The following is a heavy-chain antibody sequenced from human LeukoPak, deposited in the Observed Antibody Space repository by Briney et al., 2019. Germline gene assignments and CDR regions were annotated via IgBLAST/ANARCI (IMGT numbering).Heavy chain of an antibody. Sequence: TPSETLSLTCAVSGASISSSYWSWIRQPPGKGLEWIGYINYSGNTKYNPSLESRVTISVDASNNQFSLRLSSVTAADTAFYYCARGYYDSRGYSNTFDIWGQGTLVTVSS. CDR3: ARGYYDSRGYSNTFDI. V-gene: IGHV4-59*01. CDR1: GASISSSY. J-gene: IGHJ3*02. CDR2: INYSGNT. D-gene: IGHD3-22*01.